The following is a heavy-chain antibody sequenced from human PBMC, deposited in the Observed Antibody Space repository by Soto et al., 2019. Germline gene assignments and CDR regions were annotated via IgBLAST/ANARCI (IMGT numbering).Heavy chain of an antibody. Sequence: SETLSLTCAVYGGSFSGYYWSWIRQPPGKGLEWIGSIYYSGTTYYNPSLKSRVTISVDTSKNQFSLKLSSVTAADTAVYYCARHRGYYDILTGYYTELNFDYWGQGTLVTVSS. D-gene: IGHD3-9*01. CDR2: IYYSGTT. J-gene: IGHJ4*02. V-gene: IGHV4-34*01. CDR1: GGSFSGYY. CDR3: ARHRGYYDILTGYYTELNFDY.